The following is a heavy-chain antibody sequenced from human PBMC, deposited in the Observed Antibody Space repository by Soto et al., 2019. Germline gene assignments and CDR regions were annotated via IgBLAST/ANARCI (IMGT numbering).Heavy chain of an antibody. CDR1: EFSVGNDW. V-gene: IGHV3-15*01. CDR2: IKSETDGGTT. J-gene: IGHJ5*02. D-gene: IGHD1-26*01. CDR3: TTDPSGCLGLSDP. Sequence: PGGSLRLSCAASEFSVGNDWMRWVRQAPGKGLEWVGRIKSETDGGTTDYAAPGKGRFTISRDDSKNTLSLQMNSLKTEDTAVYYCTTDPSGCLGLSDPWGQGTLLTVSS.